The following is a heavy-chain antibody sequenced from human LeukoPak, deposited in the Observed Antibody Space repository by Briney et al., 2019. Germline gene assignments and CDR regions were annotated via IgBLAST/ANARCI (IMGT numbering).Heavy chain of an antibody. CDR1: GFTFSSYA. J-gene: IGHJ3*02. V-gene: IGHV3-23*01. D-gene: IGHD6-6*01. CDR3: ARQSIAGGDDAFDI. CDR2: ISGIGGST. Sequence: GGSLRLSCAASGFTFSSYAMSCARQAPGKGLEWVSAISGIGGSTYYADSVKGRFTISRDTSKNTLYVQMNGLRAEDRVVYYCARQSIAGGDDAFDIWGQGTMVTVSS.